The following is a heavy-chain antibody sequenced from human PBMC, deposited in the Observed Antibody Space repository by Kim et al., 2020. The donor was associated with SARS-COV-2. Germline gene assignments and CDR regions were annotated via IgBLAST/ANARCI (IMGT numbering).Heavy chain of an antibody. D-gene: IGHD3-16*02. CDR3: ARSATLGYVWGSYRYSKGAFDI. Sequence: ASVKVSCKASGYTFTSYGISWVRQAPGQGLEWMGWISAYNGNTNYAQKLQGRVTMTTDTSTSTAYMELRSLRSDDTAVYYCARSATLGYVWGSYRYSKGAFDIWGQGTMVTVSS. J-gene: IGHJ3*02. V-gene: IGHV1-18*01. CDR1: GYTFTSYG. CDR2: ISAYNGNT.